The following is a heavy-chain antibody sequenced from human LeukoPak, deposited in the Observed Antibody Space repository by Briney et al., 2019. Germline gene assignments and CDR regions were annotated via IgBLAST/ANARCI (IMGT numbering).Heavy chain of an antibody. V-gene: IGHV4-59*12. D-gene: IGHD4-11*01. CDR2: IYYSGST. Sequence: SETLSLTCTVSGGSISSYYWSWIRQPPGKGLEWIGYIYYSGSTNYNPSLKSRVTISVDTSKNQFSLKLSSVTAADTAVYYCAVGRVTTVTLSWFDPWGQGTLVTVSS. CDR3: AVGRVTTVTLSWFDP. CDR1: GGSISSYY. J-gene: IGHJ5*02.